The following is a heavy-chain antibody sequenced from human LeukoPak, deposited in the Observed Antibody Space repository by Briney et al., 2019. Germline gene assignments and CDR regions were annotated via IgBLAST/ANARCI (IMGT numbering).Heavy chain of an antibody. J-gene: IGHJ6*02. D-gene: IGHD2-21*02. CDR1: GYTFTGYY. CDR3: ARGTYCGGDCYSSSVYGMDV. V-gene: IGHV1-2*02. CDR2: INPNSGGT. Sequence: ASVKVSCMASGYTFTGYYMHWVRQAPGQGLEWMGWINPNSGGTNYAQKFQGRVTMTRDTSISTAYVELSSLRSEDTAVYYCARGTYCGGDCYSSSVYGMDVWGQGTTVTVSS.